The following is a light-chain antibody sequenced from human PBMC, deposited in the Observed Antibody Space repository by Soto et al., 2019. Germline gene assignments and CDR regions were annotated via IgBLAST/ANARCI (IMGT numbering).Light chain of an antibody. CDR2: GAS. CDR1: QSVSSTY. J-gene: IGKJ1*01. CDR3: QHYGSSSWT. Sequence: EIVLTQSPGTLSLSPGERATLSCRASQSVSSTYLARYQQKTGHAPRRLIFGASSRASGIPDRFSGSGSGTDFTLPISRVEPEDFAVYYCQHYGSSSWTFGEGNRVDI. V-gene: IGKV3-20*01.